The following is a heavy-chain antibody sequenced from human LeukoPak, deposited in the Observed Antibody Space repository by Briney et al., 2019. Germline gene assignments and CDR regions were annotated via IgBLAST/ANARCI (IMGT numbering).Heavy chain of an antibody. CDR3: ARDGTGVAARLNANWFDP. Sequence: SQTLSLTCAISGDSVSSNSAAWNWIRQSPSRGLEWLGRTYYRSKWYNDYAVSVKSRITINPDTSKNQFSLQLNSVTPEDTAVYYCARDGTGVAARLNANWFDPWGQGTLVTVSS. CDR1: GDSVSSNSAA. CDR2: TYYRSKWYN. V-gene: IGHV6-1*01. D-gene: IGHD6-6*01. J-gene: IGHJ5*02.